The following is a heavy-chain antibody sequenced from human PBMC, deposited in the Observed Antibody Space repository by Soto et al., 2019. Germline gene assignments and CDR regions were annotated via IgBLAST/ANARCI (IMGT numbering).Heavy chain of an antibody. V-gene: IGHV1-18*04. J-gene: IGHJ4*02. Sequence: QVQLVQSGAEVKKPGASVKVSCKASGDTFISYGISWVRQVPGQGPEWMGWISAYNGNTNYGEKFQDRVTMTIDTSASTAYMEVRSLRSDDTAVYYCATGMPGEYFADWGQGTLVIVSS. CDR1: GDTFISYG. CDR2: ISAYNGNT. CDR3: ATGMPGEYFAD. D-gene: IGHD3-10*01.